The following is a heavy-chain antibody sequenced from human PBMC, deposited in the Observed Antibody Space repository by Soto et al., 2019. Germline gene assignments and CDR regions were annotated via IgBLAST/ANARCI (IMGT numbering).Heavy chain of an antibody. CDR1: GGSISSGGYY. D-gene: IGHD3-10*01. CDR2: TYYSGST. J-gene: IGHJ4*02. Sequence: QVQLQESGPGLVKPSQTLSLTCTVSGGSISSGGYYWSWIRQHPGKGLEWIGYTYYSGSTYYNPSLKSRVTISVDTSKNQFSLKLSSVTAADTAVYYCARNMRGSYYKGSFDYWGQGTLVTVSS. V-gene: IGHV4-31*03. CDR3: ARNMRGSYYKGSFDY.